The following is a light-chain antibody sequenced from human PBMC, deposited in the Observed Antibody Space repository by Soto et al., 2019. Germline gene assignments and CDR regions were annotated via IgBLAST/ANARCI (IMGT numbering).Light chain of an antibody. V-gene: IGLV2-14*01. CDR1: SSDVGGYDY. CDR2: EVS. CDR3: SSYSISTAYL. Sequence: QSVLIQPASVSGSPGQSITISCTGTSSDVGGYDYVSWYQLHPGKAPKLMVFEVSNRPPGVSYRFSGSKSGNTASLTISGLQAEDEADYFCSSYSISTAYLFGTGTKVTV. J-gene: IGLJ1*01.